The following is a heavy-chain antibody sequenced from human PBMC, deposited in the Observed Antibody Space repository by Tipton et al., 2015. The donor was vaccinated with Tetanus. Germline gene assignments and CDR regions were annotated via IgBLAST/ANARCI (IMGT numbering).Heavy chain of an antibody. CDR3: ARTSGYLYSSY. CDR2: IFDTGST. CDR1: GGSISSFY. Sequence: TLSLTCTVSGGSISSFYWTWIRQPPGKGLEWIGYIFDTGSTNYNPSLKSRVTMSVDTSKNQFSLKLSSVTSADTAVYYCARTSGYLYSSYWGQGTLVTVSS. V-gene: IGHV4-59*01. J-gene: IGHJ1*01. D-gene: IGHD3-3*01.